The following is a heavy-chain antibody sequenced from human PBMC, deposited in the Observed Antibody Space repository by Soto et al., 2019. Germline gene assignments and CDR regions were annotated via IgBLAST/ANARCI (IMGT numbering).Heavy chain of an antibody. J-gene: IGHJ3*02. Sequence: GGSLRLSCAASGFTFSSYGMHWVRQAPGKGLEWVAVISYDGSNKYYADSVKGRFTISRDNSKNTLYLQMNSLRAEDTAVYYCAKVPEVRVGANAFDIWGQGTMVTVSS. CDR3: AKVPEVRVGANAFDI. V-gene: IGHV3-30*18. CDR2: ISYDGSNK. CDR1: GFTFSSYG. D-gene: IGHD1-26*01.